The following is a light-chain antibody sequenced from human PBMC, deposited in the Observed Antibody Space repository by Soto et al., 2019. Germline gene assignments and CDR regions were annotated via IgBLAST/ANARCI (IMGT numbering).Light chain of an antibody. J-gene: IGKJ5*01. CDR2: LGS. CDR3: MQALQTPIT. Sequence: DIVMTQSPLSLPVTPGEPASISCRSSQSLLHSNGYNYLDWYLQKPGQSPQLLIYLGSNRYSGVPNRFSDSGSGTDFTLKISRVEAEDVGVYYCMQALQTPITFGPGTRLEI. V-gene: IGKV2-28*01. CDR1: QSLLHSNGYNY.